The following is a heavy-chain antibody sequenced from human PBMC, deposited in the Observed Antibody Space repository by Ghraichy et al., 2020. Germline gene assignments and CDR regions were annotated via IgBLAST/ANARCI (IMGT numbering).Heavy chain of an antibody. V-gene: IGHV3-23*01. J-gene: IGHJ4*02. CDR2: ITGSGANT. Sequence: GESLNISCAASGFTFSSYTMTWVRQAPGKGLEWVSIITGSGANTKYIDSVQGRFTISRDNSKNTLYLQMSSLRADDTAVYYCAKSGHTQWLAATYFDYWGQGALVTVSS. CDR1: GFTFSSYT. CDR3: AKSGHTQWLAATYFDY. D-gene: IGHD6-19*01.